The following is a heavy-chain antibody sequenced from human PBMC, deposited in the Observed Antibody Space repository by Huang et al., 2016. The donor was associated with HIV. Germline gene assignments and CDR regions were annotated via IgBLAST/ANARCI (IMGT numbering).Heavy chain of an antibody. J-gene: IGHJ6*02. Sequence: VESGGRSVQPGGSIRLSCVGSQFTFGAYWMSWVRKPPGKGLEWVANSKQDESEKYYVDSVKGRFNISRDNAKKVLFLQMDNLTVDDTAIYFCATKTAAMDIWGQGTTVTVSS. CDR1: QFTFGAYW. D-gene: IGHD1-7*01. CDR2: SKQDESEK. CDR3: ATKTAAMDI. V-gene: IGHV3-7*01.